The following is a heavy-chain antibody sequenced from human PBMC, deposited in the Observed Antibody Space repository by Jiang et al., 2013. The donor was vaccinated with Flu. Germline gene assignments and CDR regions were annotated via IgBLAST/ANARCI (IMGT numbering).Heavy chain of an antibody. Sequence: TLSLTCTVSGGSISSGDYYWSWIRQPPGKGLEWIGYIYYSGSTYYNPSLKSRVTISVDTSKNQFSLKLSSVTAADTAVYYCARVGERSDGYTIDYWGQGTLVTVSS. CDR2: IYYSGST. V-gene: IGHV4-30-4*01. D-gene: IGHD5-24*01. CDR3: ARVGERSDGYTIDY. J-gene: IGHJ4*02. CDR1: GGSISSGDYY.